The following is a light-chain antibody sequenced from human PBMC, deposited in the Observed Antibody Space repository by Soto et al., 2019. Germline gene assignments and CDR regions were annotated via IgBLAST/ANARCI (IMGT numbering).Light chain of an antibody. CDR3: AAWDDNLNGPV. Sequence: QSVVTQPPSASGTPGQWVTISCSGGTSNIGINAVNWYQQVPGTAPKLLIYTNNQRPSGVPDRFSGSKSGTSASLDISGLQPGDEADYYCAAWDDNLNGPVFGGGTKLTVL. J-gene: IGLJ3*02. CDR2: TNN. CDR1: TSNIGINA. V-gene: IGLV1-44*01.